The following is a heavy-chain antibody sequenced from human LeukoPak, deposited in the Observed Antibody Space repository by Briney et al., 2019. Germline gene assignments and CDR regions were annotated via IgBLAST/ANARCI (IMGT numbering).Heavy chain of an antibody. CDR1: GGSVSSTEFY. D-gene: IGHD3-9*01. Sequence: SETLSLTCTVSGGSVSSTEFYWGWIRQPPGKGLQWIGNIYYTGSTYYNPSLNSRVTMSVDTSQNQISLKMTSVTAADTAVYYCARLSKGRYFDYIFDYWGQGTLVTASS. V-gene: IGHV4-39*01. CDR2: IYYTGST. CDR3: ARLSKGRYFDYIFDY. J-gene: IGHJ4*02.